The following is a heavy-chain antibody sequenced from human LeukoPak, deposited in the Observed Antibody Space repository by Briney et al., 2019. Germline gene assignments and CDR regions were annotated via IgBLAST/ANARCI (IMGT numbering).Heavy chain of an antibody. V-gene: IGHV6-1*01. Sequence: SQTLSLTCAFSGDSVSSNSAAWNWIRQSPSRGLEWLGRTYYRSKWYNDYAVSVKSRITINPDTSKNQFSLQLNSVTPEDTAVYYCAREGYYGSGSYSPSLEYWGQGTLVTVSS. J-gene: IGHJ4*02. D-gene: IGHD3-10*01. CDR2: TYYRSKWYN. CDR1: GDSVSSNSAA. CDR3: AREGYYGSGSYSPSLEY.